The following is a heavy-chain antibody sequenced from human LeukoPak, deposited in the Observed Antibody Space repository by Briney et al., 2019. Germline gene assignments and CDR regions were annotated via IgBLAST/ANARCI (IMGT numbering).Heavy chain of an antibody. D-gene: IGHD5-24*01. Sequence: PGGSLRLSCAASGFTFSSYDMSWVRQAPGKALEWAGYISDSGATTFYTASVKGRFTISRDNAKNFLYLQMNSLRVEDSGFYYCARLPRRDGYNYHFDYWGQGSGVTVSS. CDR1: GFTFSSYD. CDR2: ISDSGATT. CDR3: ARLPRRDGYNYHFDY. V-gene: IGHV3-48*03. J-gene: IGHJ4*02.